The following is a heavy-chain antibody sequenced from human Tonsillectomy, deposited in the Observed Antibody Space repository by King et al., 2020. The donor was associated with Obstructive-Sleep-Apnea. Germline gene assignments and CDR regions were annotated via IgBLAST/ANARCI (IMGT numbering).Heavy chain of an antibody. D-gene: IGHD1-14*01. J-gene: IGHJ4*01. Sequence: VQLVESGGDLMQPGGSLRLSCTASGFTFSTYALTWVRQAPGKGLEWVSAVSASGGSTYYADSVKGRFTISRDNSKNTLYLQMNSLRVEDTAVYYCVRGLTSPEYWGHGTLVTISS. CDR2: VSASGGST. V-gene: IGHV3-23*04. CDR3: VRGLTSPEY. CDR1: GFTFSTYA.